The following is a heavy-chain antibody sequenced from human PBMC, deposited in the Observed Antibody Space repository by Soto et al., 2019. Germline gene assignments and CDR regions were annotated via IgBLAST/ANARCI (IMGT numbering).Heavy chain of an antibody. CDR1: GFTFSAYA. CDR3: XXXXXXXFDS. CDR2: ITTDGGHT. V-gene: IGHV3-23*01. Sequence: EVQLLESGGGLVQPGGSLRLSCAASGFTFSAYAMSWVRQAPGKGLEWISTITTDGGHTFYADSFQGRFTISRDDSRXXXXXXXXXXXXXXXXXXXXXXXXXXXFDSWGQGSLVTVSS. J-gene: IGHJ4*02.